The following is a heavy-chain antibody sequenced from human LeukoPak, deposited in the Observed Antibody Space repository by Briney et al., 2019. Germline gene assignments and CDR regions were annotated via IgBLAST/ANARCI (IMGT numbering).Heavy chain of an antibody. J-gene: IGHJ4*02. CDR3: ARGRYSLRY. D-gene: IGHD1-1*01. Sequence: SETLSLTCAVYGGSFSGYYWSWIRQPPGKGLEWIGYIYYSGSTNYNPSLKSRVTISVDTSKNQFSLKLSSVTAADTAVYYCARGRYSLRYWGQGTLVTVSS. V-gene: IGHV4-59*12. CDR1: GGSFSGYY. CDR2: IYYSGST.